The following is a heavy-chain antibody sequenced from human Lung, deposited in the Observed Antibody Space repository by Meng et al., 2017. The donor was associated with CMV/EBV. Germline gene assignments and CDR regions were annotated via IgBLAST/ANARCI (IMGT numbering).Heavy chain of an antibody. J-gene: IGHJ5*01. CDR3: VRHFLHTASWSGWFGY. V-gene: IGHV5-51*01. CDR1: GYPFNNYW. Sequence: GASLKISCKGSGYPFNNYWIGWVRQMPGKGLEWRGIVYPGASETRYSPSFQGHVTISVDKSITTAYLQWVSMKASDTAMYYCVRHFLHTASWSGWFGYWGQGTLVTVSS. CDR2: VYPGASET. D-gene: IGHD2-2*02.